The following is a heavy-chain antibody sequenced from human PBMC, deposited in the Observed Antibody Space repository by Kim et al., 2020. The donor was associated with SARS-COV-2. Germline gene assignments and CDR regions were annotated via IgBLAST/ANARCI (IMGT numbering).Heavy chain of an antibody. CDR3: AKLKTMLHGANCFDS. CDR1: GFTLNSNV. Sequence: GGSLRLSCATSGFTLNSNVMGWVRQAPGKGLEWVSDIRGRGDGTFYADSVKGRFTISRAIAENTLYLQMNSLRVEGTGIYYCAKLKTMLHGANCFDSWAQGTVVTVPS. V-gene: IGHV3-23*01. J-gene: IGHJ5*01. D-gene: IGHD3-10*01. CDR2: IRGRGDGT.